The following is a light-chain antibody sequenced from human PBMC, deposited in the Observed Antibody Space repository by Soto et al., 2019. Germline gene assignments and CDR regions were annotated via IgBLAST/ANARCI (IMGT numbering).Light chain of an antibody. V-gene: IGLV2-14*01. J-gene: IGLJ2*01. Sequence: QSALTQPASVSGSPGQSNTISCTGTSSDVGNYNYVSWYQQHPGKAPKLMIYDVSNRPSGVSSHFSGSKSGNTASLTISGLQAEDEADYYCSSYTSNRIPIFGGGTKLTVL. CDR2: DVS. CDR1: SSDVGNYNY. CDR3: SSYTSNRIPI.